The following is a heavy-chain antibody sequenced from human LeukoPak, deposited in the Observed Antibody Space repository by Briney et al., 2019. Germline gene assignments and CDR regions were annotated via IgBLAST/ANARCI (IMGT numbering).Heavy chain of an antibody. CDR3: ARDGYYYGSGSYHNRHTHDY. V-gene: IGHV3-33*01. CDR2: IWYDGSNK. CDR1: GFTFSSYG. Sequence: GGSLRLSCAASGFTFSSYGMHWVRQAPGKGLEWVAVIWYDGSNKYYADSVKGRFTISRDNSKNTLYLQMNSLRAEDTAVYYCARDGYYYGSGSYHNRHTHDYWGQGTLVTVSS. D-gene: IGHD3-10*01. J-gene: IGHJ4*02.